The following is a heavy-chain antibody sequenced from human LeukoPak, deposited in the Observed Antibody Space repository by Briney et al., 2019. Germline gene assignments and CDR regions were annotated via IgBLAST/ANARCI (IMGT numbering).Heavy chain of an antibody. V-gene: IGHV3-48*01. CDR3: ARAKRNGFDI. CDR2: ISSSSSTI. J-gene: IGHJ3*02. CDR1: GFTFSSYS. Sequence: GGSLRLSCAASGFTFSSYSMNWVRQAPGKGLEWVSYISSSSSTIYYADSVKGRFTISRDNAKNSLSLQMNSLRAEDTAVYYCARAKRNGFDIWGQGTTVTVSS.